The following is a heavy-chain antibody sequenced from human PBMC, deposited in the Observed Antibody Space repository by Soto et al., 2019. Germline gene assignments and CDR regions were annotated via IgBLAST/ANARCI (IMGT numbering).Heavy chain of an antibody. CDR1: GFTLSDYY. V-gene: IGHV3-11*01. J-gene: IGHJ4*02. D-gene: IGHD3-16*01. CDR3: ARGRYALDY. Sequence: QVQLVESGGGLVKPGGSLRLSCAASGFTLSDYYMSWIRQAPGKGLEWVSHISGSGNTIDYADSVKGRFTISRDNAKNSLYLQMNSLRDDDTAVFYCARGRYALDYWDQGTRVTVSS. CDR2: ISGSGNTI.